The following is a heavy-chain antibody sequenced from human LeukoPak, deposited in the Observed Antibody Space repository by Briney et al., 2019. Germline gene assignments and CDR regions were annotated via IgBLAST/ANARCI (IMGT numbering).Heavy chain of an antibody. J-gene: IGHJ6*02. V-gene: IGHV4-4*07. CDR2: IYTSGST. CDR3: ARDLDARYSSSRYGMDV. Sequence: PSETLSLTCAASGGSISSYYWSWIRQPAGKGLEWIGRIYTSGSTNYNPSLKSRVTMSVDTSKNQFSLKLSSVTAADTAVYYCARDLDARYSSSRYGMDVWGQGTTVTVSS. D-gene: IGHD6-13*01. CDR1: GGSISSYY.